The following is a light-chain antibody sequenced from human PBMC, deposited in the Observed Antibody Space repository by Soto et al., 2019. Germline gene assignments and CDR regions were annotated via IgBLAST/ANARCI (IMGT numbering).Light chain of an antibody. Sequence: QSVLTQPPSVSGAPGQRVTISCTGSSSNIGSGYDVHWYQQLPGTAPKLLIYGNTNRPSGVPDRFPGSKSGTSASLAITGLQAEDEADYCGPSYDSRLSVWVFGGGTQLTVL. CDR3: PSYDSRLSVWV. CDR1: SSNIGSGYD. V-gene: IGLV1-40*01. CDR2: GNT. J-gene: IGLJ3*02.